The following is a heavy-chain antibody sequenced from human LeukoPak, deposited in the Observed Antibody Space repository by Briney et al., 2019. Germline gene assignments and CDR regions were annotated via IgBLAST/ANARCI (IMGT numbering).Heavy chain of an antibody. Sequence: PGGSLRLSCAASGFTFSSYAMSWVRQAPGKGLEWVSAISGSGGSTYYADSVKGRFTISRDNSKNTLYLQMNSLRAEDTAVYYXXXXXFGDMATTGFDYWGQGTLVTVSS. J-gene: IGHJ4*02. V-gene: IGHV3-23*01. CDR1: GFTFSSYA. CDR3: XXXXFGDMATTGFDY. CDR2: ISGSGGST. D-gene: IGHD5-24*01.